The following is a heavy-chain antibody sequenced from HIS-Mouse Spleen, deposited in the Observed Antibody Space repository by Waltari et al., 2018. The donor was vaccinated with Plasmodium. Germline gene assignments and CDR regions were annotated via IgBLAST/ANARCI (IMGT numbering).Heavy chain of an antibody. CDR1: GFSLSTSGVG. J-gene: IGHJ4*02. CDR3: AHRPDCSSTSCYGGFDY. CDR2: IYWDDDK. D-gene: IGHD2-2*01. V-gene: IGHV2-5*02. Sequence: QITLKESGPTLVKPTQTLTLPCTFSGFSLSTSGVGVGWIRQPPGKALEWLALIYWDDDKRYSPSLKSRLTITKDTSKNQVVLTMTNMDPVDTATYYCAHRPDCSSTSCYGGFDYWGQGTLVTVSS.